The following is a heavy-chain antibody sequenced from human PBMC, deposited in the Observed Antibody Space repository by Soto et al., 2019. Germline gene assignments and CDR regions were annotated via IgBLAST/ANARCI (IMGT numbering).Heavy chain of an antibody. Sequence: QVQLQQSGPRLVKPSETLSLTCTVSSGPDRSHNWGWIRQPPGRGLEWIGYVYYTGDTAYNPSLRCRLTIXAXPXTNYISFTLNPVTAADTAVYYFVRPGIDCLHGLVDLWGQGTTVSVSS. CDR3: VRPGIDCLHGLVDL. CDR1: SGPDRSHN. J-gene: IGHJ6*02. V-gene: IGHV4-59*08. CDR2: VYYTGDT. D-gene: IGHD2-21*02.